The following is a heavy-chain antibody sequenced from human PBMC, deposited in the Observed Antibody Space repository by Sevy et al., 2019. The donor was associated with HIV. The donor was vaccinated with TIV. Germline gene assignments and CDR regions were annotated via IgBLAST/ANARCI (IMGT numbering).Heavy chain of an antibody. CDR3: ARSGQQQLVLRHFDY. CDR1: GGTFSSYA. D-gene: IGHD6-13*01. Sequence: SVKVSCKASGGTFSSYAISWVRQAPGQGLEWMGGIIPIFGTANYAQKFQGRVTITADESTSTAYMELSSLRSEDTAVYYCARSGQQQLVLRHFDYWGQGTLVTVSS. CDR2: IIPIFGTA. J-gene: IGHJ4*02. V-gene: IGHV1-69*13.